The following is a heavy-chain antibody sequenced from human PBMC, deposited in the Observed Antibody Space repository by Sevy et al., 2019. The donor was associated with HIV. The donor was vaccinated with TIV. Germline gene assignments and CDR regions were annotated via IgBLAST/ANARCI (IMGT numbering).Heavy chain of an antibody. V-gene: IGHV4-39*01. Sequence: SETLSLSCTVSGGSISSVNYYWAWIRQSPGKGLEWIGSVYSKGGTSYNPSLASRVTLSVDTSKGQFFLNVFSVTAADTAVYYCARLNDYVWGSSPRAAGWYFARWGRGTLVTVSS. CDR3: ARLNDYVWGSSPRAAGWYFAR. J-gene: IGHJ2*01. CDR1: GGSISSVNYY. D-gene: IGHD3-16*01. CDR2: VYSKGGT.